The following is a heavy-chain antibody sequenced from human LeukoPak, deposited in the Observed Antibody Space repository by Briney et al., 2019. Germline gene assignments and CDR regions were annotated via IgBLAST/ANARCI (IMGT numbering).Heavy chain of an antibody. V-gene: IGHV1-18*01. J-gene: IGHJ4*02. D-gene: IGHD6-19*01. CDR1: GYTFTSYG. Sequence: ASVKVSXKASGYTFTSYGISWVRQAPGQGLEWMGWISAYNGNTNYAQKLQGRVTMTTDTSTSTAYMELRSLRSDDTAVYYCATSQGIAVAGRGLDYWGQGTLVTVSS. CDR2: ISAYNGNT. CDR3: ATSQGIAVAGRGLDY.